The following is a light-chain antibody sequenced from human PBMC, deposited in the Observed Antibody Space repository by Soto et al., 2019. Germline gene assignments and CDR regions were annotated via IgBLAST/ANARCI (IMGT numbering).Light chain of an antibody. V-gene: IGKV3-11*01. CDR3: QQRSDWPRT. J-gene: IGKJ2*01. CDR2: AAS. Sequence: EIVLTQSPATLSLSPGERATLSCRASQSIYSYLAWYQQRPGQAPRLVIYAASSRATGIPARFSASGSWSDFTLPISSLEPEDFAVYYCQQRSDWPRTFGRGTKLEIK. CDR1: QSIYSY.